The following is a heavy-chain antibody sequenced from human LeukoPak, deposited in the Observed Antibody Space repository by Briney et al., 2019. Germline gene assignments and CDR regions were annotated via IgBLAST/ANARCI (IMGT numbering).Heavy chain of an antibody. V-gene: IGHV4-39*01. J-gene: IGHJ4*02. Sequence: SETLSLTCTVSGGSISSSSYYWGWIRQPPGKGLEWIGSIYYSGSTYYNPSLKSRVTISVDTSKNQFSLKLSSVTAADTAVYYCARHSQRRLGELSDYWGQGTLVTVSS. CDR1: GGSISSSSYY. CDR3: ARHSQRRLGELSDY. D-gene: IGHD3-16*01. CDR2: IYYSGST.